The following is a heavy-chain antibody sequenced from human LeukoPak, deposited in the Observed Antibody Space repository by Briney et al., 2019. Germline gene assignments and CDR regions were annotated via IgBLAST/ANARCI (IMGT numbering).Heavy chain of an antibody. J-gene: IGHJ3*02. D-gene: IGHD2-21*01. CDR1: GGSISSGLYC. CDR3: ASTHIHGGAFDI. Sequence: SETLFLTCTVSGGSISSGLYCWSWIRQPAGKGLEWIGRIYSSGSTNFNPSLKSRVSLSVDTSKNQFSLNLSAVTAADTAVYYCASTHIHGGAFDIWGQGTVVTVSS. V-gene: IGHV4-61*02. CDR2: IYSSGST.